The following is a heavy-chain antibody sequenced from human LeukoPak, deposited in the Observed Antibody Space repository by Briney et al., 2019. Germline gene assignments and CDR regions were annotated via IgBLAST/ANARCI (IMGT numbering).Heavy chain of an antibody. V-gene: IGHV3-48*01. J-gene: IGHJ4*02. D-gene: IGHD1-26*01. CDR3: VSRIVGATHFDY. CDR2: ISSSSTI. Sequence: PGGSLRLSCAASGFTFSSYSMNWVRQAPGKGLEWVSYISSSSTIYYADSVKGRFTISRDNAKNSLYLQMNSLRAEDTAVYYCVSRIVGATHFDYWGQGTLVTVSS. CDR1: GFTFSSYS.